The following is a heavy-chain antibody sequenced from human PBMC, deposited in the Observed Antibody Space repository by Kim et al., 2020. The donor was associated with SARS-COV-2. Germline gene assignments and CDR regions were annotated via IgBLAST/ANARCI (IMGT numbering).Heavy chain of an antibody. V-gene: IGHV1-2*02. Sequence: ASVKVSCKASGYTFTGYYMHWVRQAPGQGLEWMGWINPNSGGTNYAQKFQGRVTMTRDTSISTAYMELSRLRSDDTAVYYCARAPDYYYGMDVWGQGTTVTVSS. CDR3: ARAPDYYYGMDV. CDR1: GYTFTGYY. CDR2: INPNSGGT. J-gene: IGHJ6*02.